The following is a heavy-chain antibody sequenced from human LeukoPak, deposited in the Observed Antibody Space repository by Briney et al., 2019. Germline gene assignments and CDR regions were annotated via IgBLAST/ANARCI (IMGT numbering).Heavy chain of an antibody. V-gene: IGHV4-4*07. J-gene: IGHJ6*03. CDR2: IYTSGST. CDR1: GGSISSYY. CDR3: ARSYGYDNYYYYYMDV. D-gene: IGHD5-18*01. Sequence: PSETLSLTCTVSGGSISSYYWSWIRQPAGKGLEWIGRIYTSGSTNYNPSLKSRVTILVDKSKNQFSLKLSSVTAADTAVYYCARSYGYDNYYYYYMDVWGKGTTVTVSS.